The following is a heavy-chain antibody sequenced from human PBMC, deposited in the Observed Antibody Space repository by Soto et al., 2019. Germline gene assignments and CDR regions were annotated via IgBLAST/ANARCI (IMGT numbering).Heavy chain of an antibody. V-gene: IGHV3-11*01. CDR1: GFTFSDYY. Sequence: GGSLRLSCAASGFTFSDYYMSWIRQAPGKGLEWVSYISSSGSTIYYADSVKGRFTIYRDNAQNSLYLQMNSLGAEDTAVYYCARDTPVKSYDYWGQGTLVTVSS. CDR3: ARDTPVKSYDY. J-gene: IGHJ4*02. CDR2: ISSSGSTI. D-gene: IGHD4-17*01.